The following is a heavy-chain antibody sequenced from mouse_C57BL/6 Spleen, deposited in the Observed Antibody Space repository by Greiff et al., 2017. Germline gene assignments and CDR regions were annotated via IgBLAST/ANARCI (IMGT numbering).Heavy chain of an antibody. J-gene: IGHJ1*03. CDR3: AKRAVVGYFDV. CDR1: GFSLPSYG. Sequence: VQLKESGPGLVAPSQSLSITCTVSGFSLPSYGVSWVRQPPGKGLEWLGVIWGDGSTNYHSALISRLSSSKDNSKSQVFLKLNSRQTDDTATYYVAKRAVVGYFDVWGTGTTGTVSS. V-gene: IGHV2-3*01. D-gene: IGHD1-1*01. CDR2: IWGDGST.